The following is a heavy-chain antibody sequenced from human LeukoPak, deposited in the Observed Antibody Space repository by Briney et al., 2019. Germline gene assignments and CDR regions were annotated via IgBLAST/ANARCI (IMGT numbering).Heavy chain of an antibody. D-gene: IGHD3-10*01. V-gene: IGHV1-69*04. CDR2: IIPILGIA. CDR1: GYTFTSYA. J-gene: IGHJ4*02. Sequence: GASVKVSCKASGYTFTSYAISWVRQAPGQGLEWMGRIIPILGIANYAQKFQGRVTITADKSTSTAYMELSSLRSEDTAVYYCARSPGGFGPADYFDYWGQGTPVTVSS. CDR3: ARSPGGFGPADYFDY.